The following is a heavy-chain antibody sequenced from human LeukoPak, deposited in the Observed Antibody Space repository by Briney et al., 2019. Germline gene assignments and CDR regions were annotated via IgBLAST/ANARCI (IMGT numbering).Heavy chain of an antibody. CDR1: GGSISSYY. V-gene: IGHV4-59*01. CDR2: IYYTGST. J-gene: IGHJ4*02. Sequence: SETLSLTCTVSGGSISSYYWSWIRQPPGKGLEWIGYIYYTGSTSYNPSLKSRVTISVDTSKDQFSLRLSSVTAADTAMYYCARGVTAMPYYFDYWGPGTLVTVSS. CDR3: ARGVTAMPYYFDY. D-gene: IGHD2-21*02.